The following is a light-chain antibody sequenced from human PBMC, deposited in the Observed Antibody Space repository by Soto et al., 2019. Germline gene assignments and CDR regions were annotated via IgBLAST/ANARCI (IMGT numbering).Light chain of an antibody. CDR2: DVS. CDR3: SSYRSRATVV. CDR1: SSDVGGSKS. V-gene: IGLV2-14*03. Sequence: QSALTQPASVSGSPGQSITISCTGTSSDVGGSKSVSWYQQHPGKAPKLMIYDVSNRPSGVSNRFSGSKSGNTASLTISGFQAEDEADYYCSSYRSRATVVFGGGTKLTVL. J-gene: IGLJ3*02.